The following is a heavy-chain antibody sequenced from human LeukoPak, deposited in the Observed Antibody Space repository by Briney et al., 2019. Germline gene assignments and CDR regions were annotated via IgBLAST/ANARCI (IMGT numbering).Heavy chain of an antibody. CDR1: GFTFSSYG. V-gene: IGHV3-23*01. D-gene: IGHD3-16*01. CDR2: ISGSGSDGST. Sequence: GGSLRLSCAASGFTFSSYGMSWVRQAPGKGLEWVSGISGSGSDGSTYYADSVKGRFTISRDNSKNTLYLQLNSLRAEDTALYYCARAGRNMITFGGGPEGNAFDIWGQGTMVTVSS. CDR3: ARAGRNMITFGGGPEGNAFDI. J-gene: IGHJ3*02.